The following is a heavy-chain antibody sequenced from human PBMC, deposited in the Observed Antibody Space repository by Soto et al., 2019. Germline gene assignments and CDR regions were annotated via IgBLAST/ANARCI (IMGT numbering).Heavy chain of an antibody. J-gene: IGHJ6*04. D-gene: IGHD2-2*01. CDR1: GGSISSRNR. Sequence: QVHLLESGPGLVKPSGTLSLTCTVSGGSISSRNRWSWVRQSPGKGLEWIGEVSHSGRTNASPSLTSRATNSLDKSNHLFSLNLESITAAHAAVYFCANTRGLGLLDAWGKGTTVVVSS. V-gene: IGHV4-4*02. CDR2: VSHSGRT. CDR3: ANTRGLGLLDA.